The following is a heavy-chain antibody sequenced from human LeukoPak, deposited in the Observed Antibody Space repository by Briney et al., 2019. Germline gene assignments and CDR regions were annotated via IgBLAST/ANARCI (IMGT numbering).Heavy chain of an antibody. D-gene: IGHD2-21*01. Sequence: GGSLRLSCAASGFTFSSYAMSWVRQAPGKGLEWVSAISGSGGSTYYADSVKARFTISRDNSKNTLYLQMNSLRAEDTAVYYCAKSGPVHRYYYYGMDVWGQGTTVTVSS. J-gene: IGHJ6*02. V-gene: IGHV3-23*01. CDR3: AKSGPVHRYYYYGMDV. CDR2: ISGSGGST. CDR1: GFTFSSYA.